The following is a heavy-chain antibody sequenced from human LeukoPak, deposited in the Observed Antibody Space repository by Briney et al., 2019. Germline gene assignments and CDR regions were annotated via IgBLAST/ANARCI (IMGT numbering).Heavy chain of an antibody. CDR2: INPSGGST. Sequence: ASVKVSCKASGYTFTSYYMHWVRQAPGQGREWMGIINPSGGSTSYAQKFQGRVTMTRDTSTRTVYMELSSLRSEDTAVYYCAGVPKTTVTTNWFDPWGQGTLVTVSS. J-gene: IGHJ5*02. CDR3: AGVPKTTVTTNWFDP. D-gene: IGHD4-17*01. V-gene: IGHV1-46*01. CDR1: GYTFTSYY.